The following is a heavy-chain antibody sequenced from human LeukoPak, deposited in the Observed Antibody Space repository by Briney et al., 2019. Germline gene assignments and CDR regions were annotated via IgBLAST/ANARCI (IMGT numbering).Heavy chain of an antibody. J-gene: IGHJ4*02. CDR1: GFTFSNYG. V-gene: IGHV3-23*01. D-gene: IGHD2-2*02. CDR3: AKTEAPAAIRAGSDY. CDR2: ISGSGSAT. Sequence: GGSLRLSCAASGFTFSNYGMSWVRQAPGKGLEWVSTISGSGSATYNAGSVKGRFTTSRDNSNNTLYLQMNSLRAEDTAVYYCAKTEAPAAIRAGSDYWGQETLVTVSS.